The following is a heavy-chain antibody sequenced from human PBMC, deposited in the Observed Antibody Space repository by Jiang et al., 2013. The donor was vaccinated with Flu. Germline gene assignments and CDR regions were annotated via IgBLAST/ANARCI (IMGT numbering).Heavy chain of an antibody. D-gene: IGHD3-3*01. J-gene: IGHJ4*02. CDR1: GGSISSSSYY. CDR3: AHTTSGGSGYAPFGY. V-gene: IGHV4-39*02. Sequence: GLVKPSETLSLTCTVSGGSISSSSYYWGWIRQPPGKGPEWIGSIYYSGSTYYNPSLKSRVTISVDTSKNHFSLKLSSMTAADTAVYYCAHTTSGGSGYAPFGYWGQGTLVTVSS. CDR2: IYYSGST.